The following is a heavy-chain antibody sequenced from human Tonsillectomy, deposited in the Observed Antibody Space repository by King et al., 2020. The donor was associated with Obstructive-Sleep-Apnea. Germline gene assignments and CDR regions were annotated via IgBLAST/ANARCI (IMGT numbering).Heavy chain of an antibody. V-gene: IGHV4-38-2*02. CDR3: AGELGPSHYYFDY. Sequence: QLQESGPGLVKPSETLSLTCTVSGYSISSGYYWGWIRQPPGKGLEWIGSIFHSGSTYYNPSLKSRVTISVDTSKNQFSLKLSSVTAADTAVYYCAGELGPSHYYFDYWGQGTLVTVSS. D-gene: IGHD1-26*01. CDR1: GYSISSGYY. CDR2: IFHSGST. J-gene: IGHJ4*02.